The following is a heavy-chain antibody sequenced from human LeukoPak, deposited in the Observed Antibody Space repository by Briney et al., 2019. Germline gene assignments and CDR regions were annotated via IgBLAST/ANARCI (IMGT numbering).Heavy chain of an antibody. J-gene: IGHJ4*02. D-gene: IGHD3-3*01. CDR1: GFTFDDYG. CDR3: ARERRYYDFWSGYYKGGFDY. V-gene: IGHV3-20*04. Sequence: PGGSLRLSCAASGFTFDDYGMSWVRQAPGKGLEWVSGINWNGGSTGYADSVKGRFTISRDNAKSSLYLQMNSLRAEDTALYYCARERRYYDFWSGYYKGGFDYWGQGTLVTVSS. CDR2: INWNGGST.